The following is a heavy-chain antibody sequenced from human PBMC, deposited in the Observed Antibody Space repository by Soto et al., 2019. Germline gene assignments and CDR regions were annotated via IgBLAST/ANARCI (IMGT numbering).Heavy chain of an antibody. CDR1: AHTLTEFP. CDR3: AIGGGAAEYDY. J-gene: IGHJ4*02. CDR2: SDPEEGET. D-gene: IGHD2-15*01. V-gene: IGHV1-24*01. Sequence: ASVKVSCKVPAHTLTEFPIHWVRQAPGKGLEWMGGSDPEEGETIFAQKFQGRVTMTEDTSTDIVYLELSSLRSEDMAVYYCAIGGGAAEYDYWGQGTLVTVSS.